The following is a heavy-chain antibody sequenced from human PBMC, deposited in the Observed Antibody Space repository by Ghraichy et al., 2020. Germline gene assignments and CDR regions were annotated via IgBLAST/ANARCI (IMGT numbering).Heavy chain of an antibody. D-gene: IGHD5-24*01. CDR1: GFTFSSYA. CDR3: AREWAPVGEMATTQPDY. J-gene: IGHJ4*02. CDR2: ISSNGGST. V-gene: IGHV3-64*01. Sequence: GGSLRLSCAASGFTFSSYAMHWVRQAPGKGLEYVSAISSNGGSTYYANSVKGRFTISRDNSKNTLYLQMGSLRAEDMAVYYCAREWAPVGEMATTQPDYWGQGTLVTVSS.